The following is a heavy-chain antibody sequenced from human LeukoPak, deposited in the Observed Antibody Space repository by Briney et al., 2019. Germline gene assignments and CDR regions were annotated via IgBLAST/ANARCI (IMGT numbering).Heavy chain of an antibody. D-gene: IGHD5-12*01. CDR2: ISTSGTAV. CDR3: AKSPGGYSGPFGD. Sequence: GGSLRLSCAASGFTVSNKYMTWVRQAPGKGLEWVSYISTSGTAVYYADSVKGRFTISRDNAKNSLYLQMNSLRVEDTAVYYCAKSPGGYSGPFGDWGQGTLVTVSS. J-gene: IGHJ4*02. CDR1: GFTVSNKY. V-gene: IGHV3-11*04.